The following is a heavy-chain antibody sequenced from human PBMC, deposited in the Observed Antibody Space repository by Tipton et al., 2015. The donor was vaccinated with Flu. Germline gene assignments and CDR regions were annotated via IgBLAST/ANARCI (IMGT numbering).Heavy chain of an antibody. J-gene: IGHJ4*02. CDR2: MNPNSGNT. V-gene: IGHV1-8*01. CDR1: GYTFTSYD. D-gene: IGHD6-19*01. Sequence: QSGAEVKKPGASVKVSCKASGYTFTSYDINWVRQATGQGLEWMGWMNPNSGNTGYAQKFQGRVTMTRNPSISTAYMELSSLRSGDTALYYCPRASGWLEGSIDYWGQGTLVTVSS. CDR3: PRASGWLEGSIDY.